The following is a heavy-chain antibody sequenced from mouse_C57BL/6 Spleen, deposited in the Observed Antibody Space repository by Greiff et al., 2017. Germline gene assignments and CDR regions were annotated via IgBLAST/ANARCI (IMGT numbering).Heavy chain of an antibody. J-gene: IGHJ1*03. V-gene: IGHV5-17*01. CDR3: AVPEGSRYWYFDV. Sequence: EVKVEESGGGLVKPGGSLKLSCAASGFTFSDYGMHWVRQAPEKGLEWVAYISSGSSTIYYADTVKGRFTISRDNAKNTLFLQMTSLRSEDTAMYYCAVPEGSRYWYFDVWGTGTTVTVSS. D-gene: IGHD1-1*01. CDR1: GFTFSDYG. CDR2: ISSGSSTI.